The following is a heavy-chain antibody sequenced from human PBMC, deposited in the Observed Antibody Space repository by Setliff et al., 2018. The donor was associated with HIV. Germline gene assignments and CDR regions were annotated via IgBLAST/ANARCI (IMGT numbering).Heavy chain of an antibody. CDR1: GGTFSSYP. V-gene: IGHV1-69*13. CDR2: IIPIFGTT. J-gene: IGHJ6*03. Sequence: SVKVSCKASGGTFSSYPISWVRQAPGQGLEWMGGIIPIFGTTHYAQKFQGRVTVTADVSTSTAYMQLSSLRSDDTAVYYCARGRNYDSSGYGDYYYYMDVWGKGTTVTVSS. CDR3: ARGRNYDSSGYGDYYYYMDV. D-gene: IGHD3-22*01.